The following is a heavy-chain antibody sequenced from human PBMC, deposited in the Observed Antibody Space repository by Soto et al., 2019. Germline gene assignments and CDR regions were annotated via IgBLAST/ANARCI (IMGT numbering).Heavy chain of an antibody. CDR3: AGFLVPPSRNNRFDY. D-gene: IGHD1-1*01. J-gene: IGHJ4*02. Sequence: SETLSLTCTVSGVSINTNNYYWGWVRQPPGKGLEWIGNIFYSGSTFYNPSLRSRLTISVDTSKNQFSLRLNSVTAADAAVYYCAGFLVPPSRNNRFDYCGQATRVTVSS. V-gene: IGHV4-39*01. CDR2: IFYSGST. CDR1: GVSINTNNYY.